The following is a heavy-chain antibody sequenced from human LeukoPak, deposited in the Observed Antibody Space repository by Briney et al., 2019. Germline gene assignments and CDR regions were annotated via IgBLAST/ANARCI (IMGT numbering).Heavy chain of an antibody. J-gene: IGHJ4*02. CDR1: GGSISSSNW. CDR2: IYHSGST. Sequence: SETLSLTCAVSGGSISSSNWWSWVRQPPGKGLEWIGEIYHSGSTNYNPSLKSRVTISVDKSKNQFSLKLSSVTAADTAIYYCASVRFGSIEAAAKGPYWGQGTLDTVSS. V-gene: IGHV4-4*02. D-gene: IGHD6-13*01. CDR3: ASVRFGSIEAAAKGPY.